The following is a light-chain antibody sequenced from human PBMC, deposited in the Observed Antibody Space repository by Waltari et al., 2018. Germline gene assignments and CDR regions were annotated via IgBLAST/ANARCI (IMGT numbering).Light chain of an antibody. Sequence: QSALTQPASVSGSPGQSITISCTGTSSDVGGYNYVSWYQQHPGKAPKLMIYDVSHRPAGVSDGFSGSKAGNTASLTISGLQAEDEADYHCSSYTTSSTVAFGGGTKLTVL. J-gene: IGLJ2*01. CDR3: SSYTTSSTVA. CDR2: DVS. V-gene: IGLV2-14*03. CDR1: SSDVGGYNY.